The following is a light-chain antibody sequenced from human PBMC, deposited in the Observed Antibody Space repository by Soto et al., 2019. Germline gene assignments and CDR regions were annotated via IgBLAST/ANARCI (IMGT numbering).Light chain of an antibody. CDR3: QQNKDWPGT. V-gene: IGKV3-15*01. CDR2: DAS. J-gene: IGKJ1*01. Sequence: EIVMTQSPATLAVSPEERATLSFKACQSVSSYLDGYQSKPGPAPRLLMYDASTRGTGISVRFSGSGSGTEFTLTMSSLQSEDFGVYYCQQNKDWPGTFGQGTKVDIK. CDR1: QSVSSY.